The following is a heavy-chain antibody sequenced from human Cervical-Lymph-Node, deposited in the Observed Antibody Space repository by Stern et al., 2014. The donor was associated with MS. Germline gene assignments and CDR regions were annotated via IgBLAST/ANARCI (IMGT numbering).Heavy chain of an antibody. D-gene: IGHD2-15*01. Sequence: VQLVQSGAEVKKPGESLKISCQGSGYKFSSYWIAWVRQMPGKGLEWMGILYPGDSDANYGPSFQGQVTISVDKSINTAYLQWSSLKASDTGTFYCARLGVVASTHSGMDVWGQGTTVTVSS. CDR3: ARLGVVASTHSGMDV. V-gene: IGHV5-51*01. CDR1: GYKFSSYW. J-gene: IGHJ6*02. CDR2: LYPGDSDA.